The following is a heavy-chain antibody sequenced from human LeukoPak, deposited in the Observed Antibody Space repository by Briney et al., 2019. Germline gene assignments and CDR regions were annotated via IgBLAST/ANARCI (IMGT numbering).Heavy chain of an antibody. CDR1: GFTFSSYE. V-gene: IGHV3-48*03. Sequence: GGSLRLSCAASGFTFSSYEMNWVRQAPGKGLEWVSYISSSGSTIYYADSVKGRFTIPRDNAKNSLYLQMNSLRAEDTAVYYCARDSESYWHDAFDIWGQGTMVTVSS. D-gene: IGHD1-26*01. CDR3: ARDSESYWHDAFDI. CDR2: ISSSGSTI. J-gene: IGHJ3*02.